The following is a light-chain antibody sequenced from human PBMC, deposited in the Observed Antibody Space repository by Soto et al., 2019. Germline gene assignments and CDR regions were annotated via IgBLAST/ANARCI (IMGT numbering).Light chain of an antibody. Sequence: QSALTQPPSASGTPGQRVTISCSGGSSNIGTNAVNWYQQLPGTAPKLLIYNNNQRPSVVPDRFSGSKSGTSASLAISGLQSEDEADYYCAAWDDSLNGYVFGTGTKVTVL. CDR1: SSNIGTNA. V-gene: IGLV1-44*01. J-gene: IGLJ1*01. CDR2: NNN. CDR3: AAWDDSLNGYV.